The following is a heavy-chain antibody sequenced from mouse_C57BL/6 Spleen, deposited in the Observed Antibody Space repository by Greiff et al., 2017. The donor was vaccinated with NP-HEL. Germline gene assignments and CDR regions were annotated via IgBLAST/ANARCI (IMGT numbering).Heavy chain of an antibody. Sequence: EVQVVESGEGLVKPGGSLKLSCAASGFTFSSYAMSWVRQTPEKRLEWVAYISSGGDYIYYADTVKGRFTISRDNARNTLYLQMSSLKSEDTAMYYCTRETILYYYAMDYWGQGTSVTVSS. D-gene: IGHD1-1*01. CDR2: ISSGGDYI. V-gene: IGHV5-9-1*02. CDR3: TRETILYYYAMDY. J-gene: IGHJ4*01. CDR1: GFTFSSYA.